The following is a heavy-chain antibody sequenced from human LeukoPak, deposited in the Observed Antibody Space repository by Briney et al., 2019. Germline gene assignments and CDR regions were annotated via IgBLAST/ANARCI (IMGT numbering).Heavy chain of an antibody. CDR1: GYTFTSYG. V-gene: IGHV1-18*01. J-gene: IGHJ6*02. CDR3: AREGNSSGWLYYYYYYGMDV. Sequence: ASVKVSCKASGYTFTSYGINWVRQAPGQGLEWMGWISAYNGNTNYAQKLQGRVTMTTDTSTTTAYMELRSLRSDDTAVYYCAREGNSSGWLYYYYYYGMDVWGQGTTVTVSS. D-gene: IGHD6-19*01. CDR2: ISAYNGNT.